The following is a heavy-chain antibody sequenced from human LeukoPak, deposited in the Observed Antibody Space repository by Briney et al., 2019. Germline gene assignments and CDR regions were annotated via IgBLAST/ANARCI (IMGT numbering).Heavy chain of an antibody. D-gene: IGHD1-26*01. CDR2: IYSGGST. V-gene: IGHV3-66*02. J-gene: IGHJ4*02. CDR1: GFTFSRYW. CDR3: AIFVGSYQGPD. Sequence: GGSLRLSCAASGFTFSRYWMSWVRQAPGKGLEWVSVIYSGGSTYYADSVKGRFTISRDNSKNALFLQMANLRPEDTAEYYGAIFVGSYQGPDWGQGTLVTVSS.